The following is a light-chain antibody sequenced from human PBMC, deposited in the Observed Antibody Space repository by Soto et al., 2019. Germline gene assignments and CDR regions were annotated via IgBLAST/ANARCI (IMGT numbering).Light chain of an antibody. V-gene: IGKV2-40*01. CDR1: QSLFDTEDGGTY. CDR2: TIS. CDR3: MQRLDFPFT. Sequence: IVMTQTPLSLPVAPGEPASISCRSSQSLFDTEDGGTYLDWYLHKPGQSSQLLIYTISYRASGVPDRFSGSGSGTDFTLNISRVEAEDVGTYYCMQRLDFPFTFGQGTKLEIK. J-gene: IGKJ2*01.